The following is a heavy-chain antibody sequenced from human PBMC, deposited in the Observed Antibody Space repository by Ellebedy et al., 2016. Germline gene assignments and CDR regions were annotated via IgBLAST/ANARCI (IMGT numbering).Heavy chain of an antibody. CDR2: IYWDDDK. CDR1: GFSLTTTGVR. J-gene: IGHJ4*02. D-gene: IGHD6-13*01. CDR3: AHGFSQLNIASTGGGHYFDY. V-gene: IGHV2-5*02. Sequence: SGPTLVXPTQTLTLTCTFSGFSLTTTGVRVGWIRQPPGKALEWLAFIYWDDDKRYSPSLKSRLTVTQDTSKNQVVLTMTNLDPADSGTYYCAHGFSQLNIASTGGGHYFDYWGQGTLVTVSS.